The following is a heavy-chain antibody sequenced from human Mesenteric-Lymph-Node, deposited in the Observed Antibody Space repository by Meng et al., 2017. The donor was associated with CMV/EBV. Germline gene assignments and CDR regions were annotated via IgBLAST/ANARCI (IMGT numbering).Heavy chain of an antibody. Sequence: SVKVSCKASGYTFTSYAMNWVRQAPGQGLEWMGGIIPIFGTANYAQKFQGRVTITTDESTSTAYMELSSLRSEDTAVYYCARGHYDSSGYYSDAFDIWGQGTMVTVSS. D-gene: IGHD3-22*01. V-gene: IGHV1-69*05. CDR2: IIPIFGTA. J-gene: IGHJ3*02. CDR3: ARGHYDSSGYYSDAFDI. CDR1: GYTFTSYA.